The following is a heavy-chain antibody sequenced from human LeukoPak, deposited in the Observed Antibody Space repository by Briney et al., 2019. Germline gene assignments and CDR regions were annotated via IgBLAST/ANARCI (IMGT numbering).Heavy chain of an antibody. V-gene: IGHV4-30-4*08. CDR3: ARARGYNWNYSFDY. D-gene: IGHD1-7*01. J-gene: IGHJ4*02. CDR1: GGSISSGHYY. Sequence: SETLSLTCTVSGGSISSGHYYWSWIRQPPGKGLEWIGYIYYSGSTYYNPSLKSRVTISVDTSKNQFSLKLSSVTAADTAVYYCARARGYNWNYSFDYWGQGTLVTVSS. CDR2: IYYSGST.